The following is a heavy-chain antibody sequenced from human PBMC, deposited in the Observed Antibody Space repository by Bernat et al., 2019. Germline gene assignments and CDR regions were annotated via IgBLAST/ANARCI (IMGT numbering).Heavy chain of an antibody. CDR3: ARERLTYYYDSSGYQY. J-gene: IGHJ4*02. CDR2: ISYDGSNK. Sequence: QVQLVESGGGVVQPGRSLRLSCAASGFTFSSYAMHWVRQAPGKGLEWMAVISYDGSNKYYADSVKGRFTISRDNSKNTLYLQMNSLRAEDTAVYYCARERLTYYYDSSGYQYWGQGTLVTVSS. V-gene: IGHV3-30-3*01. CDR1: GFTFSSYA. D-gene: IGHD3-22*01.